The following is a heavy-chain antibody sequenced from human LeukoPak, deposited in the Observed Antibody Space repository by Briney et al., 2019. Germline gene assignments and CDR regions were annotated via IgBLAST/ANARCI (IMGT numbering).Heavy chain of an antibody. CDR1: GGSISSYY. CDR3: ASTMVRGDAFDI. J-gene: IGHJ3*02. CDR2: IYPSGST. Sequence: SETLSLTCTVSGGSISSYYWTWIRQPAGKGLEWIGRIYPSGSTNYNPSLKSRVTMSVDTSKNQFSLKLSSVTAADTAVYYCASTMVRGDAFDIWGQGTMVTVSS. D-gene: IGHD3-10*01. V-gene: IGHV4-4*07.